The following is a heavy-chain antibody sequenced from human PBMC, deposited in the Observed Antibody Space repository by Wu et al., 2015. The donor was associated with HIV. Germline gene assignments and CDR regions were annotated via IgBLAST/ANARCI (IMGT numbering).Heavy chain of an antibody. CDR2: INPSGGST. CDR3: ARDVATYYYDSSGYHAFDY. V-gene: IGHV1-46*01. J-gene: IGHJ3*02. Sequence: QVQLVQSGAEVKKPGASVKVSCKASGYTFTSYYMHWVRQAPGQGLEWMGIINPSGGSTSYAQKFQGRVTMTRDTSTSTVYMELSSLRSEDTAVYYCARDVATYYYDSSGYHAFDYLGPKGTIGHRSLQ. D-gene: IGHD3-22*01. CDR1: GYTFTSYY.